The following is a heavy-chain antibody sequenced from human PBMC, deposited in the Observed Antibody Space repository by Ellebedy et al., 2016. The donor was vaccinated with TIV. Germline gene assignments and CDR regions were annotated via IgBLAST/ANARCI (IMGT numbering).Heavy chain of an antibody. D-gene: IGHD5-12*01. CDR2: PYYKSKWYN. CDR1: GDSVSSNSGA. J-gene: IGHJ4*02. Sequence: SQTLSLTCAISGDSVSSNSGAWNWIRQSPSRGLEWLGRPYYKSKWYNDYAVSVKSRITINPDTSKNQFSLQLNSVTPEDTAVYYCAREWGYSGYDAVDYWGQGILVTVSS. CDR3: AREWGYSGYDAVDY. V-gene: IGHV6-1*01.